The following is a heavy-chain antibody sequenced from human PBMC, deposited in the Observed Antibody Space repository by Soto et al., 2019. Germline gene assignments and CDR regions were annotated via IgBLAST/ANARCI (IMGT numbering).Heavy chain of an antibody. CDR3: VRVGRIASPGGWFDS. CDR2: ISGDGSST. D-gene: IGHD6-13*01. V-gene: IGHV3-74*01. Sequence: EVQLVESGGGLVQPGGSLRLSCAASGFTLSNYWMHWVRQAPGKGLVWVSRISGDGSSTSYADSVNGRFTISRDNAENKLYLQMNSLRGEDTAVYYCVRVGRIASPGGWFDSWGQGTLVTVSS. CDR1: GFTLSNYW. J-gene: IGHJ5*01.